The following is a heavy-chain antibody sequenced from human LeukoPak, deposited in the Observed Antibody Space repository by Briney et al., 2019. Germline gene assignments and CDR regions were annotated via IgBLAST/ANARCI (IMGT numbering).Heavy chain of an antibody. J-gene: IGHJ4*02. Sequence: PSETLSLTCAVSGYSISSGYYWGWIRQPPGKGLEWIGSIYHSGSTYYNPSLKGRVTISVDTSMNQFSLKLSSVTAADTAVYYCAREGVYWGQGTLVTVSS. CDR2: IYHSGST. D-gene: IGHD3-16*01. CDR3: AREGVY. V-gene: IGHV4-38-2*02. CDR1: GYSISSGYY.